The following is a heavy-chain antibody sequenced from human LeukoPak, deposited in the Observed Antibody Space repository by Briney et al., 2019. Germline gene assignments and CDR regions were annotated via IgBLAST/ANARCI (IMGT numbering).Heavy chain of an antibody. CDR2: ISSSSTI. CDR1: GFTFGSYS. D-gene: IGHD3-9*01. V-gene: IGHV3-48*01. CDR3: ATLYDILTGYYRSLFDY. Sequence: GGSLRLSCAASGFTFGSYSMNWVRQAPGKGLEWVSYISSSSTIYYADSVKGRFTISRDNAKNSLYLQMNSLRAEDTAVYYRATLYDILTGYYRSLFDYWGQGILVTVSS. J-gene: IGHJ4*02.